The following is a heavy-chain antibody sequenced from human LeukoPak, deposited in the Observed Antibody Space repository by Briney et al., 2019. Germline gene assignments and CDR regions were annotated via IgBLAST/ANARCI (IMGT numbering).Heavy chain of an antibody. CDR3: ASHYGSGSYPSLVFDY. Sequence: SETLSLTCTVSGGSISSYYWSWIRQPPGKGLEWIGYIYYSGSTNYNPFLKSRVTISVDTSKNQFSLKLSSVTAADTAVYYCASHYGSGSYPSLVFDYWGQGTLVTVSS. J-gene: IGHJ4*02. D-gene: IGHD3-10*01. CDR1: GGSISSYY. V-gene: IGHV4-59*08. CDR2: IYYSGST.